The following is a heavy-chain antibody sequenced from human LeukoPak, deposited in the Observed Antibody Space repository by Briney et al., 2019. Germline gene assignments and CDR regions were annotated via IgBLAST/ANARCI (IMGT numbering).Heavy chain of an antibody. D-gene: IGHD3-10*01. CDR3: ARTNYGSGSSNFDY. CDR2: IYYSGST. J-gene: IGHJ4*02. Sequence: SETLSLTCTVSGGSISSGGYYWSWIRQHPGKGLEWIGYIYYSGSTYYNPSLKSRVTISVDTSKNQFSLKLSSVTAADTAVYYCARTNYGSGSSNFDYWGQGTLVTVSS. V-gene: IGHV4-31*03. CDR1: GGSISSGGYY.